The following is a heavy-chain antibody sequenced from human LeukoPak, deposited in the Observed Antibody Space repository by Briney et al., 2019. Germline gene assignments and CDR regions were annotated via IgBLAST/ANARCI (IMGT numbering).Heavy chain of an antibody. CDR1: GGTFSSYA. Sequence: ASVKVSCKASGGTFSSYAISWVRQAPGQGLEWMGGIIPIFGTASYAQKFQGRVTITADESTSTAYMELSSLRSEDTAVYYCASNGGYNSQFDYWGQGTLVTVSS. CDR2: IIPIFGTA. CDR3: ASNGGYNSQFDY. J-gene: IGHJ4*02. V-gene: IGHV1-69*01. D-gene: IGHD5-24*01.